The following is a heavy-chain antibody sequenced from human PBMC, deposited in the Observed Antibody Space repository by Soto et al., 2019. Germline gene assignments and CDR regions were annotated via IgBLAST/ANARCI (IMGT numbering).Heavy chain of an antibody. D-gene: IGHD3-10*01. CDR3: AIFGTGNYRPCDY. Sequence: PGGSLRLSCVASGFPFTCYCVTWIRQAPGKGLECISYIGRHSFVYYGYSVKGRFTLSMVNAKNSVYLQMNSLRADDTAVYYCAIFGTGNYRPCDYWRQ. CDR2: IGRHSFV. CDR1: GFPFTCYC. J-gene: IGHJ4*02. V-gene: IGHV3-11*01.